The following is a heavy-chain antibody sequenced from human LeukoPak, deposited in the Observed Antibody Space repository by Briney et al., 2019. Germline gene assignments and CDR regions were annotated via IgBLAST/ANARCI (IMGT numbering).Heavy chain of an antibody. Sequence: GGSLRLSCAASGFTFSSYGMHWVRQAPGKGLEWVAVISYDGSNKYYADPVKGRFTISRDNSKNTLYLQMNSLRADDTAVYYCAKDLMPRRRESWTPIPAAGPQPPEYWGQGTLVTVSS. D-gene: IGHD6-13*01. CDR2: ISYDGSNK. CDR1: GFTFSSYG. V-gene: IGHV3-30*18. J-gene: IGHJ4*02. CDR3: AKDLMPRRRESWTPIPAAGPQPPEY.